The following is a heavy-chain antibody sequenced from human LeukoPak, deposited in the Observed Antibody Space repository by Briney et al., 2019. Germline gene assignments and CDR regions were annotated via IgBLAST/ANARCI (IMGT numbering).Heavy chain of an antibody. CDR1: GGSFSGYY. D-gene: IGHD6-19*01. J-gene: IGHJ4*02. Sequence: SETLSLTCAVYGGSFSGYYWSWIRQPPGKGLEWIGEINHSGSTNYNPSLKSRVTISVDTSKNQFSLKLSSVTAADTAVYYCARTRYSSGWYHYWGQGTLVTVSS. CDR3: ARTRYSSGWYHY. CDR2: INHSGST. V-gene: IGHV4-34*01.